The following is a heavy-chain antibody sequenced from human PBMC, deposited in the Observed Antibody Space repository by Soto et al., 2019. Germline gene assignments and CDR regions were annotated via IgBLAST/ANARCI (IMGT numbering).Heavy chain of an antibody. Sequence: DVQLLESGGDLVQPGGSLRLSCTASGFILSSYAMSWVRQAPGKGLEWVSSVSAGGDMNYNSDSVKGRFTISRDNSNNALGLQMNSLRIEDTALYYCARGDRGGSGSPASYYYSGLDVWGQGTTVTVS. CDR3: ARGDRGGSGSPASYYYSGLDV. CDR2: VSAGGDMN. J-gene: IGHJ6*02. D-gene: IGHD3-10*01. V-gene: IGHV3-23*01. CDR1: GFILSSYA.